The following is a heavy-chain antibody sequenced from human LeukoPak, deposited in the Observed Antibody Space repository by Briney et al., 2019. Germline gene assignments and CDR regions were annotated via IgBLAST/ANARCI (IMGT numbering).Heavy chain of an antibody. CDR3: ARGGGGYSYGHDY. J-gene: IGHJ4*02. CDR1: GYTFIGYY. V-gene: IGHV1-2*02. Sequence: ASVKVSCKASGYTFIGYYMLWVRQAPGQGLEWMGWINPNSGGTNYAQKFQGRVTVIRDTSISTAYTELSRLRSDDTAVYYCARGGGGYSYGHDYWGQGTLVTVSS. D-gene: IGHD5-18*01. CDR2: INPNSGGT.